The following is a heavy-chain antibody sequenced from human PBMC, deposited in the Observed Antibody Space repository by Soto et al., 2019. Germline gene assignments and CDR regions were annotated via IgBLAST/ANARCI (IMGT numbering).Heavy chain of an antibody. CDR3: ARQSRGYSYGTPFDY. J-gene: IGHJ4*02. CDR1: GYSFTSYW. V-gene: IGHV5-10-1*01. D-gene: IGHD5-18*01. CDR2: IDPSDSYT. Sequence: LKISCKGSGYSFTSYWISWVRQMPGKGLEWMGRIDPSDSYTNYSPSFQGHVTISADKSISTAYLQWGSLKASDTAMYYCARQSRGYSYGTPFDYWGQGTLVTVSS.